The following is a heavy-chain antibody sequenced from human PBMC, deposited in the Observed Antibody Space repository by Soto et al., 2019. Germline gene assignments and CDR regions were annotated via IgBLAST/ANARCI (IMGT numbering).Heavy chain of an antibody. CDR3: TKEAMDRGVIGDY. D-gene: IGHD3-16*02. Sequence: QVQLVESGGGVVLPGRSLRLSCAASGFTFSNDGMHWVRQAPGKGLEWVAVISYDGSRKYYEDSVGGRFTISRDNSKNTLYLEMNSLRPEDTAVYYCTKEAMDRGVIGDYWGQGTLVTVSS. CDR1: GFTFSNDG. CDR2: ISYDGSRK. V-gene: IGHV3-30*18. J-gene: IGHJ4*02.